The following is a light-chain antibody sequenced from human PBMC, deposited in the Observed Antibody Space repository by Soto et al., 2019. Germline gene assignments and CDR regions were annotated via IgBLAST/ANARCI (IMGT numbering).Light chain of an antibody. CDR2: DAS. CDR3: QQYNSYYRWT. V-gene: IGKV1-5*01. Sequence: DIQITQSPSTLSASVGDRVTITCRASQSISSWLAWYQQKPGKAPKLLIYDASSLESGVPSRFSGSGSGTEFTLTISSLQPDDFANYYCQQYNSYYRWTFGQGTKVDIK. J-gene: IGKJ1*01. CDR1: QSISSW.